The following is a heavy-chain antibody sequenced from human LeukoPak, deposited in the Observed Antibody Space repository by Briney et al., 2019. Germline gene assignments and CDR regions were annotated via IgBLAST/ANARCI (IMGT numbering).Heavy chain of an antibody. V-gene: IGHV3-21*01. D-gene: IGHD5-12*01. J-gene: IGHJ4*02. Sequence: GGSLRLSCAASGFTFSSDSMNWVRQAPGKGLEWVSSISSSSSYIYYADSVKGRFTISRDNAKNSLYLQMNSLRAEDTAVYYCARDSGYSGYGFDYWGQGTLVTVSS. CDR3: ARDSGYSGYGFDY. CDR1: GFTFSSDS. CDR2: ISSSSSYI.